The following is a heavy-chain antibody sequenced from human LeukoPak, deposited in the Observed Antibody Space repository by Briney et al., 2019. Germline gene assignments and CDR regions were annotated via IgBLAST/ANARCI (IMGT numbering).Heavy chain of an antibody. CDR2: ISYDGSNK. J-gene: IGHJ4*02. D-gene: IGHD3-22*01. V-gene: IGHV3-30*18. CDR3: AKNNYYDSSGYLDY. CDR1: GFTLSSYG. Sequence: GGSLRLSCAASGFTLSSYGMHWVRQAPGKGLEWVAVISYDGSNKYYADSVKGRFTISRDNSKNTLYLQMNSLRAEDTAVYYCAKNNYYDSSGYLDYWGQGTLVTVSS.